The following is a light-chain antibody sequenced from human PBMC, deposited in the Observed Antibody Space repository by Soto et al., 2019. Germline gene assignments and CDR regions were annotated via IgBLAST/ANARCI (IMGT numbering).Light chain of an antibody. Sequence: QSALTQPASVSGSPGQSITISCTGTSSDVGSYNLVSWYQQHPGKAPKLMIYEVSKRPSGVSNRFSGSKSGNTASLTISGLQAEDEADYYCCCFPVFGGGTKLTVL. V-gene: IGLV2-23*02. J-gene: IGLJ3*02. CDR3: CCFPV. CDR2: EVS. CDR1: SSDVGSYNL.